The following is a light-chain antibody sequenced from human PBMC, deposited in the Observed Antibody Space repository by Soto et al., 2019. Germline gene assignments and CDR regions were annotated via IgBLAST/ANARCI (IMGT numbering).Light chain of an antibody. CDR2: GAS. CDR3: QQYVGWT. Sequence: EIVLTQSPGTLSLSPGERATLSCRASHSVGSSHLAWYQQKPGQAPRLLIYGASSRATRVPDRFSGSGSGTDFTLTISRLEPVDSAVYYCQQYVGWTFGQGTKVEIK. J-gene: IGKJ1*01. V-gene: IGKV3-20*01. CDR1: HSVGSSH.